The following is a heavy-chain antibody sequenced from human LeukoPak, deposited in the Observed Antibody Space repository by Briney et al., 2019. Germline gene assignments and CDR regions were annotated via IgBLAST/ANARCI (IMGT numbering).Heavy chain of an antibody. J-gene: IGHJ5*02. CDR1: GYTFTGYY. CDR2: INPNSGGT. CDR3: ARDLTGPLRGNNWFDP. Sequence: GASVKLSCKASGYTFTGYYMHWVRQAPGQGLEWMGWINPNSGGTNYAQKFQGRVTMTRDTSISTAYMELSRLRSDDTAVYYCARDLTGPLRGNNWFDPWGQGTLVTVSS. V-gene: IGHV1-2*02. D-gene: IGHD1-14*01.